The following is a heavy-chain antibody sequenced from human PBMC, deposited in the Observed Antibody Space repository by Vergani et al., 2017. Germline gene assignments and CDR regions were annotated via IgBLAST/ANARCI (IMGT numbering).Heavy chain of an antibody. D-gene: IGHD4-11*01. CDR1: GFTFSSYS. V-gene: IGHV3-21*01. Sequence: EVQLVESGGGLVKPGGSLRLSCAASGFTFSSYSMNWVRQAPGKGLEWVSSISSSSSYIYYAESVKGRFTISRDNAKNSLLLQMNSLRAEDTAVYYCARXDYRLEGGGYYYYGMDIWGQGTTVTVSS. J-gene: IGHJ6*02. CDR3: ARXDYRLEGGGYYYYGMDI. CDR2: ISSSSSYI.